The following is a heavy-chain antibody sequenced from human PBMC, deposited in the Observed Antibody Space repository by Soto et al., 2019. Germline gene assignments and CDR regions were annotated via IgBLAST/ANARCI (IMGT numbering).Heavy chain of an antibody. V-gene: IGHV4-30-4*01. CDR3: ARRYCSSTSCYDGLLGGWFDP. CDR1: GGSISSGDYY. Sequence: QVQLQESGPGLVKPSQTQSLTCTVSGGSISSGDYYWSWIRQPPGKGLEWIGYIYYSGSTYYNPSLKSRVTISVDTSKNQFSLKLSSVTAADTAVYYCARRYCSSTSCYDGLLGGWFDPWGQGTLVTVSS. D-gene: IGHD2-2*01. CDR2: IYYSGST. J-gene: IGHJ5*02.